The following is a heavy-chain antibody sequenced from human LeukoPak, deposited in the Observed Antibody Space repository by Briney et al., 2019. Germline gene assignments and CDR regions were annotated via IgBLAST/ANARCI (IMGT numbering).Heavy chain of an antibody. J-gene: IGHJ5*02. CDR2: IYYSGST. V-gene: IGHV4-59*01. CDR1: GGSISNYY. Sequence: SETLSLTCTVSGGSISNYYWSWIRQPPGKGLEWIGYIYYSGSTNYNPSLKSRVTISVDTSKNQFSLKLSSVTAADTAVYYCARGVWSFDPWGQGTLVTVSS. CDR3: ARGVWSFDP. D-gene: IGHD3-16*01.